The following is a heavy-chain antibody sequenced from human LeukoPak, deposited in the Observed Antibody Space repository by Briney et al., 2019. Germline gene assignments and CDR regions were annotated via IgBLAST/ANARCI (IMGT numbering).Heavy chain of an antibody. Sequence: PGGSLRLSCAASGFTFSDYWMSWVRQAPGKGLEWVANIKQDGSEKYYVDPVKGRFTISRDNAKSSLYLQMNSLRAEDTAVYYCARDRDSGSRYYFDYWGQGTLVTVSS. J-gene: IGHJ4*02. D-gene: IGHD1-26*01. CDR3: ARDRDSGSRYYFDY. CDR2: IKQDGSEK. V-gene: IGHV3-7*05. CDR1: GFTFSDYW.